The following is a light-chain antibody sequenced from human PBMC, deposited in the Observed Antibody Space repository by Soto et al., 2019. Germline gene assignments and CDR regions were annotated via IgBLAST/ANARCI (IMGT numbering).Light chain of an antibody. CDR2: GAS. J-gene: IGKJ2*01. CDR3: QQSFHTPYT. Sequence: DIQMTQSPSSLSAYVGDSVTISCRASQNINKNLNWYQQKSGKAPNLLIYGASNFQSGVPSRFRGSGSGTDFTLAISDLQPEDFATYSCQQSFHTPYTFGQWTKLEI. CDR1: QNINKN. V-gene: IGKV1-39*01.